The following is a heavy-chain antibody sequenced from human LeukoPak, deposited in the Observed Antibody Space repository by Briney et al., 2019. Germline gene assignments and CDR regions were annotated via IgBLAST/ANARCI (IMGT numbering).Heavy chain of an antibody. Sequence: GGSLRLSCAASGFTFSDYYMSWVRQAPGKGLEWVSYISSSGSTIYYADSVKGRFTISRDNAKNSLYLQMNSLRAEDTAVYYCARLATTGTFSGDYWGQGTLVTVSS. CDR3: ARLATTGTFSGDY. CDR2: ISSSGSTI. D-gene: IGHD6-13*01. J-gene: IGHJ4*02. CDR1: GFTFSDYY. V-gene: IGHV3-11*04.